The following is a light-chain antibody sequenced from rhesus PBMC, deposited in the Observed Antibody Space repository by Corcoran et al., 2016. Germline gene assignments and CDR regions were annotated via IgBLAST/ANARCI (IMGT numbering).Light chain of an antibody. CDR3: LQTKSSPPT. J-gene: IGKJ1*01. CDR2: QRS. Sequence: DIVLTQSPASLAVSPGQRATVTCRASETVSFFGINLIHWYQQKPGQPPNLLIYQRSNKDTGVPARFSGGGSGTDFTITINPVEPDDAADYYCLQTKSSPPTFGQGTKVEIK. V-gene: IGKV7-13*02. CDR1: ETVSFFGINL.